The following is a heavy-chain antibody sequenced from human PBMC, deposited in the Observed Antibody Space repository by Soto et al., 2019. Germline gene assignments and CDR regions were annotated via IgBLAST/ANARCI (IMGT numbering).Heavy chain of an antibody. CDR1: GFTFSNYG. CDR2: ISYDGSNK. CDR3: VKVPITTLDRGEHRQSPY. Sequence: QVQLVESGGGVVQPGRSLRLSCAVSGFTFSNYGMYWVRQAPGKGLEWVAVISYDGSNKYYADSVKGRFTISRDNSKNTLYVQMNVLSSDDTAVDYCVKVPITTLDRGEHRQSPYWGQGTLVTVSS. J-gene: IGHJ4*02. D-gene: IGHD3-10*01. V-gene: IGHV3-30*18.